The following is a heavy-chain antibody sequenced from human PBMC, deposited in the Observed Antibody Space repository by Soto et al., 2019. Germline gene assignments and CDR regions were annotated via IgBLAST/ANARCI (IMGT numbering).Heavy chain of an antibody. D-gene: IGHD6-6*01. J-gene: IGHJ6*03. CDR2: IGAYNGDT. V-gene: IGHV1-18*01. CDR1: GYTFTNYG. CDR3: ARGRQLVGYFYYYMDV. Sequence: QVQLLQSGPEVKKPGASVKVSCKASGYTFTNYGITWVRQAPGQGLEWMGGIGAYNGDTHYTEKLQGRVTMTTDTTTSPAYMELRGLKSDDTAVYYCARGRQLVGYFYYYMDVWGKGTTVTVSS.